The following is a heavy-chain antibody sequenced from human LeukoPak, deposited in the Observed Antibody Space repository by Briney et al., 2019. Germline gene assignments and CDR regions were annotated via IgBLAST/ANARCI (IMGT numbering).Heavy chain of an antibody. D-gene: IGHD3-10*01. CDR1: GGSFSGYY. J-gene: IGHJ4*02. Sequence: PSETLSLTCAVYGGSFSGYYWSWIRQPPRKGLEWIGEINHSGSTNYNPSLKSRVTISVDTSKNQFSLKLSSVTAADTAVYYCASSRSGVVDYWGQGTLVTVSS. CDR3: ASSRSGVVDY. V-gene: IGHV4-34*01. CDR2: INHSGST.